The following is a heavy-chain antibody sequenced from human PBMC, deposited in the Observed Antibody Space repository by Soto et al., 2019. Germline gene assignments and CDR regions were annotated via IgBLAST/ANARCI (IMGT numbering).Heavy chain of an antibody. J-gene: IGHJ4*02. CDR2: ISGSGGST. CDR3: ARGPLDY. Sequence: GGSLRLSYAASGFTFSSYAMSWVRQAPGKGLEWVPAISGSGGSTYYADSVKGRFTISRDNSKNTPYLQMNSLRAEDTAVYYSARGPLDYWGQGILVTVSS. D-gene: IGHD3-16*01. CDR1: GFTFSSYA. V-gene: IGHV3-23*01.